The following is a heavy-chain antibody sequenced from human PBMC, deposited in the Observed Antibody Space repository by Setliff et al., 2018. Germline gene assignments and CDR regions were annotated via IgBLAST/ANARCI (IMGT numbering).Heavy chain of an antibody. CDR1: GDFMSSHLYF. V-gene: IGHV4-61*10. CDR2: INHSGST. D-gene: IGHD2-8*02. J-gene: IGHJ4*02. CDR3: TVYNTGSSKDHY. Sequence: SETLSLTCSVSGDFMSSHLYFWSWIRQPAGKGLEWIGEINHSGSTNYNPSLKRRVTISVDTSKNQFSLKLSSVTAAGTALYYCTVYNTGSSKDHYWGQGTPVTVSS.